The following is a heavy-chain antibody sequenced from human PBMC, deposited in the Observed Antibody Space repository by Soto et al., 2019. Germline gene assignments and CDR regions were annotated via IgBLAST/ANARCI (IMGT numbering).Heavy chain of an antibody. Sequence: QVQLVESGGGVVQPGRSLRLSCAASGFTFSSYGMHWVRQAPGKGLEWVAVISYDGSNKYYADSVKGRFTISRDNSKNTLYLQMNSLRAEDTAVYYCAKDPRYSSSWYGPAWHDYWGQGTLVTVSS. V-gene: IGHV3-30*18. CDR2: ISYDGSNK. D-gene: IGHD6-13*01. CDR3: AKDPRYSSSWYGPAWHDY. J-gene: IGHJ4*02. CDR1: GFTFSSYG.